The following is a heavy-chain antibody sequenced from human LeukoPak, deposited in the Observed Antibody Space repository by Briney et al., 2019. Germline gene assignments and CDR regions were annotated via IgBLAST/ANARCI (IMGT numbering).Heavy chain of an antibody. V-gene: IGHV4-30-2*01. J-gene: IGHJ4*02. CDR2: IYHSGST. D-gene: IGHD5-24*01. CDR1: GGSISSGGYP. CDR3: ARSRDGYNLVLDYFDY. Sequence: KPSETLSLTCAVSGGSISSGGYPWSWIRQPPGKGLEWIGYIYHSGSTYYNPSLKSRVTISVDRSKNQFSLKLRSVTAADTAVYYCARSRDGYNLVLDYFDYWGQGTLVTVSS.